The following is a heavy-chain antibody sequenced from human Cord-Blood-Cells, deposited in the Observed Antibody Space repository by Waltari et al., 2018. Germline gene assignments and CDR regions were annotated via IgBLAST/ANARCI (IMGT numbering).Heavy chain of an antibody. D-gene: IGHD1-7*01. CDR2: IYYSGST. V-gene: IGHV4-31*03. Sequence: QVQLQESGPGLVKPSQTLSLTCTVSGGSISSGGYYWSWIRQHPGKGLEWIGYIYYSGSTYYYPSLKRRVTISGDTSKNQFSLKLSSVTAADTAVYYCARDRGNYKFDYWGQGTLVTVSS. CDR3: ARDRGNYKFDY. J-gene: IGHJ4*02. CDR1: GGSISSGGYY.